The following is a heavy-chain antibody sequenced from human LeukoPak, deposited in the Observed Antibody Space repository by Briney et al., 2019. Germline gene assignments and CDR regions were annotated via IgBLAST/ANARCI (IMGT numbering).Heavy chain of an antibody. Sequence: GRSLRLSCAASGFTFSNYPMSWVRQAPGKGLEWVSVSSSSGDSTSYADSVKGRFTVSRDNSKNMLYLQMNSLRAEDTAVYYCAKVNWCSATCADAWGQGTLVTVSS. CDR2: SSSSGDST. CDR3: AKVNWCSATCADA. V-gene: IGHV3-23*01. CDR1: GFTFSNYP. J-gene: IGHJ4*02. D-gene: IGHD2-2*01.